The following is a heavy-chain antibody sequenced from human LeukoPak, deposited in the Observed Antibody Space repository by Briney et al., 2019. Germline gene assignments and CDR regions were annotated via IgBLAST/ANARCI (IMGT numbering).Heavy chain of an antibody. J-gene: IGHJ3*02. D-gene: IGHD3-16*01. CDR3: ARVLRLGTMI. CDR2: IYTSGST. V-gene: IGHV4-61*02. CDR1: GGSISSGSYY. Sequence: PSQTLSLTCTVSGGSISSGSYYWSWIRQPAGKGLEWIGRIYTSGSTNYNPSLKSRVTISVDTSKNQFSLKLSSVTAADTAVYYCARVLRLGTMIWGQGTMVTVSS.